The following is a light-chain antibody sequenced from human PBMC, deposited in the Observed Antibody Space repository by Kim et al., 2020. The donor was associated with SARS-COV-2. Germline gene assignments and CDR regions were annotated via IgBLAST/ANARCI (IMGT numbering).Light chain of an antibody. V-gene: IGLV2-23*02. CDR3: CSYAGNIPYV. Sequence: QSALTQPASVSGSPGQSIAISCTGTSSDVGTYNLVSWYQQHPGKAPKLMIYEVSKRPSGVSDRFSGSKSGNTASLTISGLQAEDEADYYCCSYAGNIPYVFGTGTKVTVL. CDR1: SSDVGTYNL. CDR2: EVS. J-gene: IGLJ1*01.